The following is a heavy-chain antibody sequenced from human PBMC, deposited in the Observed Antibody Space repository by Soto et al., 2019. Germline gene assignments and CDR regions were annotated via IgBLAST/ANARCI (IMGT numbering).Heavy chain of an antibody. D-gene: IGHD2-15*01. CDR1: GYTFTSYA. V-gene: IGHV1-3*01. CDR3: VRGSVVGFDP. J-gene: IGHJ5*02. CDR2: INAGNGNT. Sequence: QVQLVQSGAEVKKPGASVKVSCKASGYTFTSYAMHWVRQAPGQRLEWMGWINAGNGNTKYSQKFQGRVTITRDTPGSTAYKELSSLRSEDTAVYYCVRGSVVGFDPWGQGKLVTVSS.